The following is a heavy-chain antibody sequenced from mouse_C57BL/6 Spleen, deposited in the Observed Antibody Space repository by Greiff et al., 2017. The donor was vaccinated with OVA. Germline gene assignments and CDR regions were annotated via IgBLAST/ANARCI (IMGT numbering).Heavy chain of an antibody. V-gene: IGHV1-82*01. Sequence: QVQLQQSGPELVKPGASVKISCKASGYAFSSSWMNWVKQRPGKGLEWIGRIYPGDGDTNYNGKFKGKATLTADKSSSTAYMQLSSLTSEDSAVYFCAREERSAYWGQGTLVTVSA. J-gene: IGHJ3*01. CDR2: IYPGDGDT. CDR1: GYAFSSSW. CDR3: AREERSAY.